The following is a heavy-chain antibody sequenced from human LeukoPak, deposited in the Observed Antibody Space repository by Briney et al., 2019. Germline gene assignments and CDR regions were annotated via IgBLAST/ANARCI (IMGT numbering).Heavy chain of an antibody. Sequence: KSSETLSLTCSVSGDSITNYYWSWIRQPPGKGLEWIGEINHSGSTNYNPSLKSRVTISVDTSKNQFSLKLSSVTAADTAVYYCARGQGVPAARFDYWGQGTLVTVSS. CDR2: INHSGST. CDR3: ARGQGVPAARFDY. D-gene: IGHD2-2*01. V-gene: IGHV4-34*01. CDR1: GDSITNYY. J-gene: IGHJ4*02.